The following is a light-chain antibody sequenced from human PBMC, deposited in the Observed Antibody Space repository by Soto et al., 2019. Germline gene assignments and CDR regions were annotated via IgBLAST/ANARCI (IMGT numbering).Light chain of an antibody. J-gene: IGKJ3*01. V-gene: IGKV3-20*01. Sequence: EIVLTQSPGTLSLSPGERVTLSCRASQSVSSSYLAWYQQKPGQAPRLLIYGAASRATGIPDRFSGSGSGTDFTLTISRLEPEEFAVYCCRQYGSSFTVGRGIKVDIK. CDR1: QSVSSSY. CDR2: GAA. CDR3: RQYGSSFT.